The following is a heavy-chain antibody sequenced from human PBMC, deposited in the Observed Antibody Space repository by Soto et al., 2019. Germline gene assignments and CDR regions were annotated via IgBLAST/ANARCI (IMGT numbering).Heavy chain of an antibody. D-gene: IGHD1-26*01. J-gene: IGHJ5*02. CDR3: NKYSGTLSAPAA. Sequence: GGSLRLSCASSGYTFSDTAIHWVRQAPGKGLEWVGRVASKPEGYTTTYGASVKGRFTISRDESQNTAYLQMNSLKTEDTAVYYCNKYSGTLSAPAALGPGTLVTVSS. CDR2: VASKPEGYTT. V-gene: IGHV3-73*01. CDR1: GYTFSDTA.